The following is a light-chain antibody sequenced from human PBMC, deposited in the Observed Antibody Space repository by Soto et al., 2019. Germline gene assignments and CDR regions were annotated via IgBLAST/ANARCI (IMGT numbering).Light chain of an antibody. CDR3: QQYNNWPLT. CDR1: QSVNSN. CDR2: GAF. Sequence: EIAMTQSPATLSVSPGERATLSCRASQSVNSNLAWYQQKPGQAPRLLIYGAFTRATDIPARFSGSGSGTEFTVTISSLQSEDFAVYYCQQYNNWPLTFGGGTKVEIK. V-gene: IGKV3-15*01. J-gene: IGKJ4*01.